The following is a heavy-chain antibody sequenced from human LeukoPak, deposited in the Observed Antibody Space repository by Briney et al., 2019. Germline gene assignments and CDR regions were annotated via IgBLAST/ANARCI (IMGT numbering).Heavy chain of an antibody. J-gene: IGHJ4*02. CDR1: GGTFSSYA. Sequence: ASVKVSCKASGGTFSSYAISWVRQAPGQGLEWMGGIIPIFGTANYAQKFQGRVTITTDESTSTAYMELSSLRSEDTAVYYCARERYRYCSGGSCYLPGYWGQGTLVTASS. V-gene: IGHV1-69*05. D-gene: IGHD2-15*01. CDR3: ARERYRYCSGGSCYLPGY. CDR2: IIPIFGTA.